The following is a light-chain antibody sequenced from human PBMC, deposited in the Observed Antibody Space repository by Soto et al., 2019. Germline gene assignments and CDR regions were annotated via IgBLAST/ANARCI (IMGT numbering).Light chain of an antibody. Sequence: DVVMTQSPLFLPVTLGQPASISCRSSQSLIHSDGNTYLSWFQQRPGQSPRRLIYEVSDRDSGVPDRFTGNGSGTDFTLKISRVEAEDVGVYYCLQGTHWPWTFGQGTEVEIK. CDR3: LQGTHWPWT. V-gene: IGKV2-30*02. J-gene: IGKJ1*01. CDR2: EVS. CDR1: QSLIHSDGNTY.